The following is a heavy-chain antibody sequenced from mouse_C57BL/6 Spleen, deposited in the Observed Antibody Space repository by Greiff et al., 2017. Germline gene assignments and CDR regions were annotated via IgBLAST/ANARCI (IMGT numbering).Heavy chain of an antibody. Sequence: VQLQQPGAELVMPGASVKLSCKASGYTFTSYWMHWVKQRPGQGLEWIGEIDPSDSYTNYNQKFKGKATLTVDKSSSTAYMQLSSLTSEDSAVYYCARPAYYKDYDYWGQGTTLTVSS. CDR2: IDPSDSYT. V-gene: IGHV1-69*01. J-gene: IGHJ2*01. CDR3: ARPAYYKDYDY. CDR1: GYTFTSYW. D-gene: IGHD2-12*01.